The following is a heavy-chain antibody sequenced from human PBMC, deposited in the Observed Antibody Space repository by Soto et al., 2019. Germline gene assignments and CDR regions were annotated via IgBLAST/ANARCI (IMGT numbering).Heavy chain of an antibody. CDR1: GFTFSEYS. D-gene: IGHD2-2*01. CDR2: IANGDNHI. Sequence: EVQVVESGGGLVKPGGSLRLSCAASGFTFSEYSFLWVRQAPGKGLEWLSFIANGDNHIFYSDSVKGRFTISRDNAKHTVYLQLNSLRADDSAVYYCARENGHCTDACDRGAFDIWGQGTMVTVSS. CDR3: ARENGHCTDACDRGAFDI. V-gene: IGHV3-21*01. J-gene: IGHJ3*02.